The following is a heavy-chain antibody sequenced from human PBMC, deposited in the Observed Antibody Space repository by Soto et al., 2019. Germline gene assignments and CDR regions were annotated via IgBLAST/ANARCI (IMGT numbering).Heavy chain of an antibody. CDR2: LSGSGIST. D-gene: IGHD3-22*01. CDR1: GFTFSSYA. Sequence: XVSLRLSCAASGFTFSSYAMSWVRQAPGKGLEWVSALSGSGISTYYADTVKGRFTISRDNSRNTLYLQMNSLRAEDTAVYYCATSYDSSGYDYWGQGTLVTVSS. V-gene: IGHV3-23*01. CDR3: ATSYDSSGYDY. J-gene: IGHJ4*02.